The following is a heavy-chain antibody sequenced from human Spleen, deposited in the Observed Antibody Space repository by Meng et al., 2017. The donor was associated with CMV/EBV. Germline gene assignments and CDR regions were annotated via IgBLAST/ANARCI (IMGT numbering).Heavy chain of an antibody. CDR3: ARDPWASDSSGFDY. D-gene: IGHD3-22*01. V-gene: IGHV3-21*01. CDR2: ISGSSVYI. CDR1: GVIFSSYS. J-gene: IGHJ4*02. Sequence: ASGVIFSSYSINWVRQAPGKGLEWVSSISGSSVYIYYADSVKGRFTISRDNAKKSVYLQMNRLRVEDTAVYYCARDPWASDSSGFDYWGQGALVTVSS.